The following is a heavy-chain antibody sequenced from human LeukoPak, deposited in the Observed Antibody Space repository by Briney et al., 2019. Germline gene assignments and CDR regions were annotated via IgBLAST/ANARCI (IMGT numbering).Heavy chain of an antibody. CDR1: GYTFTSYG. Sequence: ASVKVSFKASGYTFTSYGISWVRQAPGQGLEWMGWISAYNGNTNYAQKLQGRVTMTTDTSTSTAYMELRSLRSDDTAVYYCARLGYDILPGYLYYFDYWGQGTLVPVSS. J-gene: IGHJ4*02. CDR2: ISAYNGNT. CDR3: ARLGYDILPGYLYYFDY. D-gene: IGHD3-9*01. V-gene: IGHV1-18*01.